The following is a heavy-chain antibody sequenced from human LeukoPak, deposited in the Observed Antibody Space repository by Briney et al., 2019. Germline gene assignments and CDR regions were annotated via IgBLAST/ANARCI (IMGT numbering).Heavy chain of an antibody. J-gene: IGHJ4*02. CDR1: GFSFSDNA. Sequence: PGGSLRLSCAASGFSFSDNAMTWVRQAPGEGLEWVAVISSGGNTKYAESERGRFSISRDNSKNTLYLQMNSLRAEDTAVYYCAKHLGGNFFDRPFDYWGQGTLVTVSS. CDR2: ISSGGNT. CDR3: AKHLGGNFFDRPFDY. V-gene: IGHV3-23*01. D-gene: IGHD3-22*01.